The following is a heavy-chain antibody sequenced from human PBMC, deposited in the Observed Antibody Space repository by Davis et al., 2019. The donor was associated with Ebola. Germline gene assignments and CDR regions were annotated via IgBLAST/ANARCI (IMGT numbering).Heavy chain of an antibody. V-gene: IGHV3-21*05. CDR2: ISSSSSYT. Sequence: GESLKISCAASGFTFSSYAMSWVRQAPGKGLEWVSYISSSSSYTNYADSVKGRFTISRDNAKNSLYLQMNSLRAEDTAVYYCARVWDYGMDVWGQGTTVTVSS. D-gene: IGHD3-16*01. J-gene: IGHJ6*02. CDR1: GFTFSSYA. CDR3: ARVWDYGMDV.